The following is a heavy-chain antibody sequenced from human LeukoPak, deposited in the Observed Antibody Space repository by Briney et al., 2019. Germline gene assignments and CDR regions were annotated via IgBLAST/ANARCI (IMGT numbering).Heavy chain of an antibody. CDR1: GFTFSSYG. D-gene: IGHD3-3*01. Sequence: GGSLRLPCAASGFTFSSYGMHWVRQAPGKGLEWVAVIWYDGSNKYYADSVKGRFTISRDNSKNTLYLQMNSLRAEDTAVYYCAREAVDTIFGVVIRGYYYYGMDVWGQGTMVTVSS. J-gene: IGHJ6*02. CDR2: IWYDGSNK. V-gene: IGHV3-33*01. CDR3: AREAVDTIFGVVIRGYYYYGMDV.